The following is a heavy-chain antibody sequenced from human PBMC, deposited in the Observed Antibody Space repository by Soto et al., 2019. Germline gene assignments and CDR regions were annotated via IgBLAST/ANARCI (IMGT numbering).Heavy chain of an antibody. CDR3: ARDTGIAAAGTVMDV. D-gene: IGHD6-13*01. V-gene: IGHV1-69*13. J-gene: IGHJ6*02. CDR1: GGTFSSYG. CDR2: IIPIFGTP. Sequence: SVKVSCKASGGTFSSYGISWVRQAPGQGLEWMGGIIPIFGTPNYAQKFQGRVTITADESTSTAYVELTSLRSEDTAVYYCARDTGIAAAGTVMDVWGQGTTVTVSS.